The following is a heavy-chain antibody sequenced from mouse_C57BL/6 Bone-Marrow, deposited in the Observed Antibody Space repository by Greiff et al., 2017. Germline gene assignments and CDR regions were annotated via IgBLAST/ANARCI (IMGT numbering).Heavy chain of an antibody. Sequence: VKLLESDAELVKPGASVKISCKVSGYTFTDHTIHWMKQRPEQGLEWIGYIYPRDGSTKYNEKFKGKGTLTADKSSSTAYMQLNSLTSEDSAVYFCARWFYDYDFSWFAYWGQGTLVTVSA. V-gene: IGHV1-78*01. D-gene: IGHD2-4*01. CDR1: GYTFTDHT. CDR2: IYPRDGST. CDR3: ARWFYDYDFSWFAY. J-gene: IGHJ3*01.